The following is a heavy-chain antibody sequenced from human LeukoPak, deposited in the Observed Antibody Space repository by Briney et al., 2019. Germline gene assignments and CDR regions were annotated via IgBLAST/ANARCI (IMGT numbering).Heavy chain of an antibody. V-gene: IGHV3-30*18. CDR2: ISYDGTNK. CDR3: AKDDRGNEAPFDY. Sequence: GGSLRLSCAASGFTFNYYSMHWVRQAPGKGLEWVAVISYDGTNKYYADSVKGRFTISRDNSKNTLHLQMNSLRAEDTAVYYCAKDDRGNEAPFDYWGQGTLVTVSS. J-gene: IGHJ4*02. CDR1: GFTFNYYS.